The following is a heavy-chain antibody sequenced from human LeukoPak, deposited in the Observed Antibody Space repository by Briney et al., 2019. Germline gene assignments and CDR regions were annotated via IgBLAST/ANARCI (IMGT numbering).Heavy chain of an antibody. D-gene: IGHD6-6*01. Sequence: SETLSLTCTVSGGSISSYYWSWIRQPPGKGLEWIGYIYYSGSTNYNPSLKSRVAISVDTSKNQFSLKLSSVTAADTAVYYCARVDPDSSSTLEVFDYWGQGTLVTVSS. J-gene: IGHJ4*02. CDR1: GGSISSYY. V-gene: IGHV4-59*01. CDR3: ARVDPDSSSTLEVFDY. CDR2: IYYSGST.